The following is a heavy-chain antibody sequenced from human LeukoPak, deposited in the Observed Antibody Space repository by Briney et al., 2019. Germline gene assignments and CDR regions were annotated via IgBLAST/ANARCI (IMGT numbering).Heavy chain of an antibody. Sequence: SETLSLTCTVSGGSISSYHWTWIRQPPGKGLEWIGYIYYSENTNYNPSLKSRVTISLDASNKQFSLRLRSVTGADTAVYYCARANVAAAGRIDFWGQGTLVTVSS. J-gene: IGHJ4*02. CDR1: GGSISSYH. V-gene: IGHV4-59*01. CDR2: IYYSENT. D-gene: IGHD6-13*01. CDR3: ARANVAAAGRIDF.